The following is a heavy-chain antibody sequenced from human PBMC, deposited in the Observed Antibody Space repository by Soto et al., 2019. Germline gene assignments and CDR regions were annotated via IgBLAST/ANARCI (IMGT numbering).Heavy chain of an antibody. Sequence: GRSLRLSCAASGLTFSSYGMPCVRQGPGKGLEWVVVISYDGSNKYYADSVKGRFTISRDNSKNTLYLQMNSLIAEDTAVYYCAREGVSIGGGFGEKLDSSRQGTHDTVSS. J-gene: IGHJ5*01. V-gene: IGHV3-30*03. CDR2: ISYDGSNK. CDR1: GLTFSSYG. D-gene: IGHD3-3*01. CDR3: AREGVSIGGGFGEKLDS.